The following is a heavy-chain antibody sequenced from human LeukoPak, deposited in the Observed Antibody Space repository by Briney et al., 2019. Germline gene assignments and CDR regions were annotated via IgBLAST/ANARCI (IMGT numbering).Heavy chain of an antibody. V-gene: IGHV4-4*09. J-gene: IGHJ3*02. CDR3: AKILGSGVWYGFDI. CDR1: GGPTAGDY. D-gene: IGHD2-21*01. Sequence: SETLSLTCSVSGGPTAGDYWSWIRQPPRRALEWIGYIYTTGRTNYNPSLKSRVTISVDTSKNQFSLKLNSVTAADTAVYYCAKILGSGVWYGFDIWGQGTMVTVSS. CDR2: IYTTGRT.